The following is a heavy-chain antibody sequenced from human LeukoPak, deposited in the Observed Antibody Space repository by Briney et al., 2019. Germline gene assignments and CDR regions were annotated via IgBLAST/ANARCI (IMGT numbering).Heavy chain of an antibody. CDR2: IYHSGST. J-gene: IGHJ3*02. CDR1: GYSISSGYY. CDR3: ARIRYSYGEDNAFDI. V-gene: IGHV4-38-2*02. D-gene: IGHD5-18*01. Sequence: ETLSLTCTVSGYSISSGYYWGWIRQPPGKGLEWIGSIYHSGSTYYNPSLKSRVTISVDTSKDQFSLKLSSVTAADTAVYYCARIRYSYGEDNAFDIWGQGTMVTVSS.